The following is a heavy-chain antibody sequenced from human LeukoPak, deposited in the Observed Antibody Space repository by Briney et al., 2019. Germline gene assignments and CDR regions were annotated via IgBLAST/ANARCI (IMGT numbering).Heavy chain of an antibody. V-gene: IGHV3-30*11. CDR1: GFTFSSYA. CDR3: ARAGAIMSIAARPGWFDP. Sequence: PGGSLRLSCAASGFTFSSYAMHWVRQAPGKGLEWVAVISYDGSNKYYADSVKGRFTISRDNSKNTLYLQMNSLRAEDTAVYYCARAGAIMSIAARPGWFDPWGQGTPVTVSS. D-gene: IGHD6-6*01. CDR2: ISYDGSNK. J-gene: IGHJ5*02.